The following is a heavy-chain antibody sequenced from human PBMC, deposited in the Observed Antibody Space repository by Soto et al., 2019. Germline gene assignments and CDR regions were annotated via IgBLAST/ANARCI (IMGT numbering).Heavy chain of an antibody. V-gene: IGHV3-30*03. CDR1: GFTFSSYG. J-gene: IGHJ4*02. CDR3: ARGQQFLEY. CDR2: ISYDGSNK. Sequence: PGGSLRLSCAASGFTFSSYGMHWARQAPGKGLEWVAVISYDGSNKYYADSVKGRFTISRDNSKNTLYLQMNSLRAEDTAVYFCARGQQFLEYWGQGALVTXSS. D-gene: IGHD6-13*01.